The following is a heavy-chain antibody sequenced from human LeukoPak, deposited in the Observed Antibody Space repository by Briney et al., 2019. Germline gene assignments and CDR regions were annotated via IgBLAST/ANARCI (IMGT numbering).Heavy chain of an antibody. J-gene: IGHJ4*02. D-gene: IGHD3-10*01. CDR1: GFIFDDHG. CDR3: ARGYGRLYFDY. CDR2: ISWSSGII. Sequence: GRSLRLSCAASGFIFDDHGMHWVRQAPGKGLEWVSGISWSSGIIGYADSVKGRFTISRDNAKNSLYLQMNSLRAEDTAVYYCARGYGRLYFDYWGQGTLVTVSS. V-gene: IGHV3-9*01.